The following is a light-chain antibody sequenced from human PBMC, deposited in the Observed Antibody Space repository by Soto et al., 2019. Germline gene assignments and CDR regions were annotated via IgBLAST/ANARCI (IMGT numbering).Light chain of an antibody. CDR2: DAY. J-gene: IGKJ1*01. CDR3: QQYNSYSKT. Sequence: DIQMTQSPSTLSASVGDRVTITCRASQSISSWLAWYQQKTGKDNKLMIYDAYSLESGVPSRFSGSGSGTEFTLTISSLQPDDFATYYCQQYNSYSKTFGQGNKVDI. CDR1: QSISSW. V-gene: IGKV1-5*01.